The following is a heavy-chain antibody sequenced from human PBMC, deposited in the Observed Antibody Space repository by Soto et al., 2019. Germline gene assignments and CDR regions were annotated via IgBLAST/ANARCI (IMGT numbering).Heavy chain of an antibody. Sequence: EVQLVESGGGLVKPGGSLRLSCAASGFTFSSYSMNWVRQAPGKGLEWVSSISSSSSYIYYADSVKGRFTISRDNAKNSRYRQSNSLRAEDTGVYYCAGGGGGGGYSAWGQGTLVTVSS. J-gene: IGHJ5*02. CDR3: AGGGGGGGYSA. CDR2: ISSSSSYI. CDR1: GFTFSSYS. D-gene: IGHD3-22*01. V-gene: IGHV3-21*01.